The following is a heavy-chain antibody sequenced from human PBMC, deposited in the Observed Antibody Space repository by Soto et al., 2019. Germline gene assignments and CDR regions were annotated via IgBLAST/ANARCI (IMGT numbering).Heavy chain of an antibody. CDR3: ARYPHYDFWSGYYRWYYYYGIDV. CDR2: MNPNSGNT. CDR1: GYTFTSYD. V-gene: IGHV1-8*01. Sequence: QVQLVQSGAEVKKPGASVKVSCKASGYTFTSYDINWVRQATGQGLEWMGWMNPNSGNTGYAQKFQCRVTMTRNTSISKAYMELSSLRSEDTAVYYCARYPHYDFWSGYYRWYYYYGIDVWGQGTTVTVSS. D-gene: IGHD3-3*01. J-gene: IGHJ6*02.